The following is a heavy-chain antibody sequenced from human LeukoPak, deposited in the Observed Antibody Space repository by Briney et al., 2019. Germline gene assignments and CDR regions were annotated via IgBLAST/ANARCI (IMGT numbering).Heavy chain of an antibody. V-gene: IGHV3-23*01. CDR2: ISSSGSTI. D-gene: IGHD6-13*01. J-gene: IGHJ4*02. CDR1: GFTFSSYG. CDR3: AKVASIAAAGEFGS. Sequence: PGGSLRLSCAASGFTFSSYGMSWVRQAPGKGLEWVSAISSSGSTIYYADSVKGRFTISRDISKNTLHLQMNSLRAEDTAVYYCAKVASIAAAGEFGSWGQGTLVTVSS.